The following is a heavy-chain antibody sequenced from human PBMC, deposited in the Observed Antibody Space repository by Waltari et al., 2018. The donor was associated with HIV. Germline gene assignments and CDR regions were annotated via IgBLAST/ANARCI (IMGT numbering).Heavy chain of an antibody. Sequence: QVQLVQSGADVKKPGASVIVSCRASGYTFTAYYIHCVRQAPGQGLEWMGRINPSTGATDYAQKFQGAVTMTGDTSINTAYMQLSRLMSDHTAIYYCARGPRITMFQGVGTPFDSWGQGTLVIVSS. D-gene: IGHD3-10*01. V-gene: IGHV1-2*06. J-gene: IGHJ4*02. CDR1: GYTFTAYY. CDR3: ARGPRITMFQGVGTPFDS. CDR2: INPSTGAT.